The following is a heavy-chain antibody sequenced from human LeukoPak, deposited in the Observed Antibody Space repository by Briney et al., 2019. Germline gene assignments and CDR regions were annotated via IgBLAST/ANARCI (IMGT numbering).Heavy chain of an antibody. CDR3: ARDRAGIAAAGWFDP. Sequence: SETLSLTCTVPGGSISSYYWSWIRQPAGKGLEWIGRIYTSGSTNYNPSLKSRFTMSVDTSKNQFSLKLSSVTAADTAVYYCARDRAGIAAAGWFDPWGQGTLVTVSS. J-gene: IGHJ5*02. D-gene: IGHD6-13*01. CDR1: GGSISSYY. V-gene: IGHV4-4*07. CDR2: IYTSGST.